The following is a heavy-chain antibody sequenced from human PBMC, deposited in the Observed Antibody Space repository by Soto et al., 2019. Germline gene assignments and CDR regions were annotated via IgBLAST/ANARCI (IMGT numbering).Heavy chain of an antibody. CDR3: AKDRLGYCSNGICYSFDN. V-gene: IGHV3-30*18. D-gene: IGHD2-8*01. J-gene: IGHJ4*02. CDR1: GFTFRNYG. CDR2: ISFDGSNK. Sequence: HVQLVESGGGVVQPGRSLRLSCVASGFTFRNYGMHWVRQAPGKGLEWVAVISFDGSNKYYADSVKGRFTVSRDQSKNTLYLQMNTLRLEDTAVYYCAKDRLGYCSNGICYSFDNGGQGTLVTVSS.